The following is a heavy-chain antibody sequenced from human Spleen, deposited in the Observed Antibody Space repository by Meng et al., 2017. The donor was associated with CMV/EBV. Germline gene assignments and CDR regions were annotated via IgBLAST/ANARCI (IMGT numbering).Heavy chain of an antibody. Sequence: GESLKISCKGSGYTFFNYWIGWVRQMPGKGLEWMRIIYPGDSDTRYSPSFHGQVTISVDKSINPAYLRWSILKASDSAIYYCARQGNYYDSSGYSPFDRWGQGTLVTVSS. CDR1: GYTFFNYW. V-gene: IGHV5-51*01. D-gene: IGHD3-22*01. CDR2: IYPGDSDT. J-gene: IGHJ4*02. CDR3: ARQGNYYDSSGYSPFDR.